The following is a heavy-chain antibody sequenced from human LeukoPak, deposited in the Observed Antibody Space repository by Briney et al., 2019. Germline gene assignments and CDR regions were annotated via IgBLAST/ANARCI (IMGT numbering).Heavy chain of an antibody. J-gene: IGHJ1*01. Sequence: GGSLRLSCAASGFTFSSYSMNWVRQAPGKGLEWVSSISSSSSYIYYADSVKGRFTISRDNAKNSLYLQMNSLKAEDTAVYYCARHLYYDSSGIQHWGQGTLVTVSS. V-gene: IGHV3-21*01. CDR3: ARHLYYDSSGIQH. CDR2: ISSSSSYI. CDR1: GFTFSSYS. D-gene: IGHD3-22*01.